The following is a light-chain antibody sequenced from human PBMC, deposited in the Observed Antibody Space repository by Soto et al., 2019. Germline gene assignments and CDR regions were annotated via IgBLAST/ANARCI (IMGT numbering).Light chain of an antibody. CDR3: AAWDDSLNGVV. CDR2: SNN. CDR1: SSNIGDNT. Sequence: QSVLTQPPSASGIPGQRVNISCSGSSSNIGDNTVNWYQQLPGTAPKLLIHSNNERPSGVPDRFSGSKSGTSASLAISGLQSEDEADYYCAAWDDSLNGVVFGGGTKVTVL. V-gene: IGLV1-44*01. J-gene: IGLJ2*01.